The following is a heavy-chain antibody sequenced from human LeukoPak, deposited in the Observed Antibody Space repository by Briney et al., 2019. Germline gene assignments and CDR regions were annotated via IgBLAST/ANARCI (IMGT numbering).Heavy chain of an antibody. Sequence: GGSLRVSCAASSFTFSGSAIHWVRQASGKGLEWVGGIRSKANNYATAYAASVEGRFTISRDDSKSTAYLQMNSLKTEDTAVYYCTRLTGADVFDIWGQGTMVTVSS. J-gene: IGHJ3*02. CDR1: SFTFSGSA. V-gene: IGHV3-73*01. CDR3: TRLTGADVFDI. D-gene: IGHD3-10*01. CDR2: IRSKANNYAT.